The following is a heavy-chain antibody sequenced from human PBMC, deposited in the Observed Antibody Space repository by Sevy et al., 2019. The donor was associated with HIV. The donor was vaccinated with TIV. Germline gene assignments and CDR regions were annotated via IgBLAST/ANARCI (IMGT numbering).Heavy chain of an antibody. CDR3: ARGAAAGTFDY. CDR2: VNSDGSST. D-gene: IGHD6-13*01. Sequence: GGYLRLSCAASGFTFSSYWMHWVRQAPGKGLVWVSRVNSDGSSTSYADSVKERFTISRDNAKNTLYLQMNSLRAEAMAVYYCARGAAAGTFDYWGQGTLVTVSS. CDR1: GFTFSSYW. J-gene: IGHJ4*02. V-gene: IGHV3-74*01.